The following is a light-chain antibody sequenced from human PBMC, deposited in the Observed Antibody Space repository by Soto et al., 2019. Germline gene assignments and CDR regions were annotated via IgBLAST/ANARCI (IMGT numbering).Light chain of an antibody. V-gene: IGKV1-27*01. CDR1: QGISTY. CDR3: QNYNGAPWT. J-gene: IGKJ1*01. CDR2: AAS. Sequence: DIQMTQSPSSLSASVGDRETKTCRASQGISTYLVWYQQKPGTVPKLLIFAASTLQSGVPSRFSGSGSGTDFTLIICSLQPEDVATYYCQNYNGAPWTFGQGTKVDIK.